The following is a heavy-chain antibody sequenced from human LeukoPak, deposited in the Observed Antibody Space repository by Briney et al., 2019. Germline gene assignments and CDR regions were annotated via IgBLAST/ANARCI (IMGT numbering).Heavy chain of an antibody. CDR1: GGSISSSSYY. D-gene: IGHD6-19*01. V-gene: IGHV4-39*07. J-gene: IGHJ3*02. CDR3: ARGSSGWGLGAFDI. Sequence: SETLSLTCTVSGGSISSSSYYWGWIRQPPGKGLEWIGRIYYSGSTYYNPSLKSRVTISVDTSKNQFSLKLSSVTAADTAVYYCARGSSGWGLGAFDIWGHGTMVTVSS. CDR2: IYYSGST.